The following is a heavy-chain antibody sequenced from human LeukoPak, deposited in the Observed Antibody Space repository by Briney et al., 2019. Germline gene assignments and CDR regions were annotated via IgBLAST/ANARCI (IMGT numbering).Heavy chain of an antibody. CDR2: IRSKAYGGTT. J-gene: IGHJ6*03. V-gene: IGHV3-49*04. Sequence: GGSLRLSCAASGFTFDDYGMSWVRQAPGKGLEWVGFIRSKAYGGTTEYAASVKGRFTISRDDSKSIAYLQMNSLKTEDTAVYYCTRDRLSTYYDILTGWSGYYYYMDVWGKGTTVTISS. CDR1: GFTFDDYG. D-gene: IGHD3-9*01. CDR3: TRDRLSTYYDILTGWSGYYYYMDV.